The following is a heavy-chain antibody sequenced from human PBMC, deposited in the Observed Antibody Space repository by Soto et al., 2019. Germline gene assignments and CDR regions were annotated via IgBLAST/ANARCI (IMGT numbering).Heavy chain of an antibody. CDR3: ARDGYDILTGYYSFDY. D-gene: IGHD3-9*01. V-gene: IGHV3-53*04. CDR2: IYSGGST. J-gene: IGHJ4*02. CDR1: GFTVSSNY. Sequence: GSLRLSCAASGFTVSSNYMSWVRQAPGKGLEWVSVIYSGGSTYYADSVKGRFTISRHNSKNTLYLQMNSLRAEDTAVYYCARDGYDILTGYYSFDYWGQGTLVTVSS.